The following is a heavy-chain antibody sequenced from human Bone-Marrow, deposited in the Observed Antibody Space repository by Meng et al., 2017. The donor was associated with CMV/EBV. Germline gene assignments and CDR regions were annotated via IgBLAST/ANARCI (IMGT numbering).Heavy chain of an antibody. V-gene: IGHV3-53*01. D-gene: IGHD3-3*01. Sequence: GESLKISCAASGFTVSSNYMSWVRQAPGKGLEWVSVIYSGGSTYYADSVKGRFTISRDNSKNTLYLQMNSLRAEDTAVYYCARENQQWVFGENYYYGMDVWGQGTTVTVSS. CDR2: IYSGGST. CDR1: GFTVSSNY. CDR3: ARENQQWVFGENYYYGMDV. J-gene: IGHJ6*02.